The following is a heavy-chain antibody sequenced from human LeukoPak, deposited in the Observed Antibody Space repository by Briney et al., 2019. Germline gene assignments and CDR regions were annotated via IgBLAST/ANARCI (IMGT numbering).Heavy chain of an antibody. CDR3: AKDQVPMDV. V-gene: IGHV3-23*01. CDR1: GFTFSSYA. Sequence: GGSLRLSCAASGFTFSSYAMSWVRQAPGKGLEWVSAISGSGGSTYYTDSVKGRFTISRDNSKHTAYLQMSSLTTDDTGVYYCAKDQVPMDVWGKGTTVTVSS. J-gene: IGHJ6*03. CDR2: ISGSGGST.